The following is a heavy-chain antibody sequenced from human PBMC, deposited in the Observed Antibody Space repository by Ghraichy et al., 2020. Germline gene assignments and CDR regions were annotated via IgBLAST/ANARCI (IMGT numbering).Heavy chain of an antibody. CDR1: GASVSSGSFY. CDR2: TFYTGTT. D-gene: IGHD4-11*01. V-gene: IGHV4-61*01. Sequence: SETLSLTFTVSGASVSSGSFYWSWLRQSPGKGLEWMGYTFYTGTTTYNPSLKSRVTILKDTSKSQFSLKLSSVTAADTAVYYCAADRLDVGNFYSFDYWGQGILVTVSS. J-gene: IGHJ4*02. CDR3: AADRLDVGNFYSFDY.